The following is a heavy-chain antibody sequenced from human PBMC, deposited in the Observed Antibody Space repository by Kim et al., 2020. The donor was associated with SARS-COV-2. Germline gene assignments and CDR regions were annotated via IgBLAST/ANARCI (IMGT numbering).Heavy chain of an antibody. CDR3: VRYCASTGGTCYYPDAFDI. V-gene: IGHV3-48*03. D-gene: IGHD2-15*01. Sequence: GGSLRLSCAASGFIFSNYEMNWVRQAPGKGLEWVSYISRSGTPIYYAGSVKGRFTISRDSAENSLYLQMNSLRAEDTAVYYCVRYCASTGGTCYYPDAFDIWGQGTMVTVSS. CDR2: ISRSGTPI. J-gene: IGHJ3*02. CDR1: GFIFSNYE.